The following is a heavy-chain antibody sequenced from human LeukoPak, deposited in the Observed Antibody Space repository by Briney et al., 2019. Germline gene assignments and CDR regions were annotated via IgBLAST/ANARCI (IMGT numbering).Heavy chain of an antibody. J-gene: IGHJ4*02. CDR1: GFTFSSYS. V-gene: IGHV3-21*01. D-gene: IGHD2-2*01. Sequence: GSLRLSCAASGFTFSSYSMNWVRQAPGKGLEWVSSISSSSSCICYADSVKGRFTISRDNAKNSLYLQMNSLRAEDTAVYYCARETWDQHGRGFDYWGQGTLVTVSS. CDR3: ARETWDQHGRGFDY. CDR2: ISSSSSCI.